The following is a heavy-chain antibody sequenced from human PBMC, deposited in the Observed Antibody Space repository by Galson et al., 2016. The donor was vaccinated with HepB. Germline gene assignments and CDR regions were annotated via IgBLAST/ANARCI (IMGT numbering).Heavy chain of an antibody. CDR3: ARTMMTEYGMDV. CDR1: GYSFTSYW. V-gene: IGHV5-51*01. CDR2: IYPDDSDS. J-gene: IGHJ6*02. D-gene: IGHD3-16*01. Sequence: SGAEVTKPGESLSITSNSSGYSFTSYWNGWVCQMPGKGLEWMGIIYPDDSDSSYRPYFQGNVTISADKSISTAYLQWSSLKASDTAIYYCARTMMTEYGMDVWGQGTTVTVSS.